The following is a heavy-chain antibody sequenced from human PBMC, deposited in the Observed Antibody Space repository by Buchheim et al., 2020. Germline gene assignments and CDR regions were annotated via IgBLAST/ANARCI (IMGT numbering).Heavy chain of an antibody. CDR2: IWADGSSE. V-gene: IGHV3-33*08. J-gene: IGHJ6*02. Sequence: QVQLVESGGGVVQPGRSLRLSCEASGFTLSNYGMHWVRQAPGKGLEWVAVIWADGSSEYYADSVKGRFSISRDNSKNTGYLQMNSLRDEDAAVYFCARDEYVTWMQLSFTYNIMDIWGRGTT. CDR3: ARDEYVTWMQLSFTYNIMDI. CDR1: GFTLSNYG. D-gene: IGHD5-18*01.